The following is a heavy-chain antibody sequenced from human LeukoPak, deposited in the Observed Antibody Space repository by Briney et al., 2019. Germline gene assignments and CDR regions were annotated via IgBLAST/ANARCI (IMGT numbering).Heavy chain of an antibody. V-gene: IGHV3-30*03. D-gene: IGHD3-3*01. CDR1: GFTFSSYG. CDR2: ISYDGSNK. Sequence: GGSLRLSCAASGFTFSSYGMHWVRQAPGKGLEWVAVISYDGSNKYYADSVKGRFTISRDNSKNTLYLQMNSLRAEDTAVYYCARGSGVDYYDFWSGYYSTLFDYWGQGTLVTVSS. CDR3: ARGSGVDYYDFWSGYYSTLFDY. J-gene: IGHJ4*02.